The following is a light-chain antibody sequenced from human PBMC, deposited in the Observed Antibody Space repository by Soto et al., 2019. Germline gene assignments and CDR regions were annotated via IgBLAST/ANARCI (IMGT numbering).Light chain of an antibody. Sequence: EIVLTQSPGTLSLSPGERATLSCRASQSVTSNFLAWYMQKPGQAPRLLIYDASNRATGIPARFSGSGSGTDFTLTISSLEPEDFAVYYCQQRSNWQITFGQGTRLEIK. CDR1: QSVTSNF. J-gene: IGKJ5*01. V-gene: IGKV3D-20*02. CDR2: DAS. CDR3: QQRSNWQIT.